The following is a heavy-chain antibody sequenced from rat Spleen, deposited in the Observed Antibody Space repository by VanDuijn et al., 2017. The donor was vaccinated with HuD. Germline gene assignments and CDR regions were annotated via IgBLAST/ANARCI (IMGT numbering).Heavy chain of an antibody. Sequence: EVKLVESGGGLVQPGRSLKLSCAASGFNFNDYWMGWVRQAPGKGLEWIGAINTDSTTTKYIPSVKGKFIISRDNAQNTLYLQMSKLGSEDTAIYYCTREDHGTNYWGQGVMVTVSS. D-gene: IGHD1-12*01. V-gene: IGHV4-2*01. J-gene: IGHJ2*01. CDR3: TREDHGTNY. CDR1: GFNFNDYW. CDR2: INTDSTTT.